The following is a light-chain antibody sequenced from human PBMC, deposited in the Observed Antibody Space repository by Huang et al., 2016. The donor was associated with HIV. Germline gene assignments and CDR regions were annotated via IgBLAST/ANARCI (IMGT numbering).Light chain of an antibody. J-gene: IGKJ3*01. V-gene: IGKV3-20*01. CDR1: QTISSSY. CDR2: GAS. CDR3: QQYGNSPPVT. Sequence: IALTQSPVTLSLSPGHKSTLSCRASQTISSSYVAWHQQKPGQAPRLLIYGASSRAACIPDRFSGSGSGTDFTLSISRLEPEDFAVYYCQQYGNSPPVTFGPGTKVDI.